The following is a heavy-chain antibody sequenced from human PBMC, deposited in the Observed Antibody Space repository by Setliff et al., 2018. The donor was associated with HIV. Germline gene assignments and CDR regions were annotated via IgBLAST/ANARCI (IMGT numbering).Heavy chain of an antibody. CDR2: IYYSGST. CDR1: GGSISSSSYY. D-gene: IGHD2-8*01. V-gene: IGHV4-39*01. J-gene: IGHJ6*03. CDR3: ARGLVRMAPNMDV. Sequence: PSETLSLTCTVSGGSISSSSYYWGWIRQSPGKGLEWIGSIYYSGSTYYNMSLKSRVTISVDTSKNQFSLKLSSVTAAATAVYYCARGLVRMAPNMDVWGKGTTVTVSS.